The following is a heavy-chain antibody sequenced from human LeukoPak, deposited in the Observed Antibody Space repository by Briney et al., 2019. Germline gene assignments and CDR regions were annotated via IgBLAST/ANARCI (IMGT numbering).Heavy chain of an antibody. V-gene: IGHV4-59*11. CDR2: VHYTDSP. D-gene: IGHD1-7*01. Sequence: SETLSLTCTVSGDTITTHYWSWIRHPPGKGLEWIGYVHYTDSPNFNPSLKSRVTISLDTSKNQFSLKLTSVTAADAAVYYCARDRRRELVHAFDVWGRGTMVTVSS. J-gene: IGHJ3*01. CDR1: GDTITTHY. CDR3: ARDRRRELVHAFDV.